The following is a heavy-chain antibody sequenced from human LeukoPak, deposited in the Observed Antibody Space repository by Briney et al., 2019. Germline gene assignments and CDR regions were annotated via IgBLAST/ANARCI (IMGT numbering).Heavy chain of an antibody. CDR2: IYYSGST. D-gene: IGHD3-10*01. V-gene: IGHV4-39*07. CDR1: GGSISSSSYY. Sequence: SETLSLTCTVSGGSISSSSYYWGWIRQPPGKGLEWIGSIYYSGSTYYNPSLKSRVTISVDTFKNQFSLKLSSVTAADTAVYYCARVIRRGAMVRGNNWFDPWGQGTLVTVSS. J-gene: IGHJ5*02. CDR3: ARVIRRGAMVRGNNWFDP.